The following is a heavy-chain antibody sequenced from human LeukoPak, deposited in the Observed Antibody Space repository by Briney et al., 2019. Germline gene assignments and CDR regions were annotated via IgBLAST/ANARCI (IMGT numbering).Heavy chain of an antibody. D-gene: IGHD3-10*01. CDR3: ARRGYYYYGMDV. CDR2: IDPSDSYT. Sequence: PGESLKISCKDSGHSFTSYWISWGRQMSGKGLDWIGRIDPSDSYTNFSPSFQGHVTISVDKSISTAYLQWSSLKYSDSAMYYCARRGYYYYGMDVWGQGTTVTVSS. J-gene: IGHJ6*02. CDR1: GHSFTSYW. V-gene: IGHV5-10-1*01.